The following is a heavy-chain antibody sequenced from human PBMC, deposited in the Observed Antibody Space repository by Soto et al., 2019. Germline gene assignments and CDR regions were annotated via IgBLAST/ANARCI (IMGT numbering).Heavy chain of an antibody. CDR3: ARRDRGGFDL. Sequence: EVQLVESGGGLVQPGESLRLSCAASGFTFDYYWIHWVRQAPGKGLVWVSRVHSDGTTTTYADSVKGRFTISRDNARNTVSLQMSSLRAEDTAIYYCARRDRGGFDLWGHGTVVTVSS. J-gene: IGHJ3*01. V-gene: IGHV3-74*01. CDR2: VHSDGTTT. CDR1: GFTFDYYW. D-gene: IGHD3-10*01.